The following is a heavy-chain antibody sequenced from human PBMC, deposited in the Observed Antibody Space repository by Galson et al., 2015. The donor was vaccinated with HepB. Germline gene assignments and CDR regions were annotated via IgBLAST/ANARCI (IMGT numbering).Heavy chain of an antibody. J-gene: IGHJ4*02. CDR3: ARGDDDYVWGSYRAPFDY. Sequence: SLRLSCAASGFTFSSYSMNWVRQAPGKGLEWVSSISSSSSYIYYADSVKGRFTIPRDNAKNSLYLQMNSLRAEDTAVYYCARGDDDYVWGSYRAPFDYWGQGTLVTVSS. CDR1: GFTFSSYS. D-gene: IGHD3-16*02. CDR2: ISSSSSYI. V-gene: IGHV3-21*01.